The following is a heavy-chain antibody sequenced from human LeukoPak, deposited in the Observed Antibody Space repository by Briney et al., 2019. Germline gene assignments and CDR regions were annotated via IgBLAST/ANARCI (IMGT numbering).Heavy chain of an antibody. CDR1: GGSVTTGRYY. D-gene: IGHD3-9*01. CDR2: ISYRGTT. CDR3: VREHDWGDFDY. Sequence: PSETLSLTCTVSGGSVTTGRYYWSWIRQSPGEGLEWIGYISYRGTTNYNPSLKSRITISVDTSENQFSLKVISVTAADTAVYYCVREHDWGDFDYWGQGTLVTVSS. V-gene: IGHV4-61*01. J-gene: IGHJ4*02.